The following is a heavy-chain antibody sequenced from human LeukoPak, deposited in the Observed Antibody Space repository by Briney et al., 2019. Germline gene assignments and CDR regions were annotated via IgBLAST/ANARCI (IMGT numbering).Heavy chain of an antibody. J-gene: IGHJ4*02. D-gene: IGHD5-12*01. Sequence: ASVKVSCKASGYTFTSYAMHWVRQAPGQRLEWMGWINAGNGNTKYSQKFQGRVTITRDTSASTAYMELSSLTSEDTAVYYCARGRVWLRLSDYWGQGTLVTVSS. V-gene: IGHV1-3*01. CDR3: ARGRVWLRLSDY. CDR2: INAGNGNT. CDR1: GYTFTSYA.